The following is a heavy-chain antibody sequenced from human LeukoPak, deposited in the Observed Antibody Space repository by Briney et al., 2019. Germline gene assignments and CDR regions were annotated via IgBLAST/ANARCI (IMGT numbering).Heavy chain of an antibody. CDR2: ISSSDSTI. D-gene: IGHD6-13*01. CDR3: AKDKYSSSWYGGYYYYGMDV. Sequence: GGSLRLSCAASGFTFSSYEMNWVRQAPGKGLEWVSYISSSDSTIYYADSVKGRFTISRDNSKNSLYLQMNSLRTEDTALYYCAKDKYSSSWYGGYYYYGMDVWGQGTTVTVSS. CDR1: GFTFSSYE. V-gene: IGHV3-48*03. J-gene: IGHJ6*02.